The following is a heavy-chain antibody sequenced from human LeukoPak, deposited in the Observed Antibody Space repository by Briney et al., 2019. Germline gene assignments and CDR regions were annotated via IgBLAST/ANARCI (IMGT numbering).Heavy chain of an antibody. Sequence: GGSLRLSCAASAFTFSSSAMHWVRQAPSKGLEWVAVISYDGDSTNYAHSVKGRFTITRDNSKNTLYLQMNSLRADDTAVYYCATPVRGAGHVPDYWGQGTLVTVSS. CDR2: ISYDGDST. CDR3: ATPVRGAGHVPDY. V-gene: IGHV3-30-3*01. CDR1: AFTFSSSA. J-gene: IGHJ4*02. D-gene: IGHD1-14*01.